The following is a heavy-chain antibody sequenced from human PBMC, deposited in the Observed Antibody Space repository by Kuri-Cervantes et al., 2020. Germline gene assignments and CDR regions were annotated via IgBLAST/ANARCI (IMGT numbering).Heavy chain of an antibody. V-gene: IGHV1-69*05. CDR2: IIPIFGTA. CDR3: AREPPTTWFGELLGVDAFDF. D-gene: IGHD3-10*01. J-gene: IGHJ3*01. CDR1: GGTFSSYA. Sequence: SVKVSCKASGGTFSSYAISWVRQAPGQGLEWMGGIIPIFGTANYAQKFQGRVTITTDESTSTAYMELSSLRSEDTAVYYCAREPPTTWFGELLGVDAFDFWGQGTMVTVSS.